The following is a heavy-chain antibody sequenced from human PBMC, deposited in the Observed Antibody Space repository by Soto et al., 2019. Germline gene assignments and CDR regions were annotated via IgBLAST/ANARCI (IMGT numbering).Heavy chain of an antibody. D-gene: IGHD7-27*01. Sequence: GGSLRLACAASGFSFSTSGMHWVRQAPGKGLEWVAVIWYDGSNRYYADSVKGRFTISRDNSKNTLYVQMDSLRAEDTAVYYCARGVGNYYYYMDVWGKGTTVTVSS. CDR2: IWYDGSNR. V-gene: IGHV3-33*01. J-gene: IGHJ6*03. CDR1: GFSFSTSG. CDR3: ARGVGNYYYYMDV.